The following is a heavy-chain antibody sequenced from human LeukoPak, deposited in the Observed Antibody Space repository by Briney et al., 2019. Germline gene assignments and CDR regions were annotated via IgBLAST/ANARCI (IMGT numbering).Heavy chain of an antibody. J-gene: IGHJ3*02. CDR1: GGSISSYY. D-gene: IGHD3-22*01. V-gene: IGHV4-4*07. CDR3: ARVSYDSSGHYYAFDI. Sequence: SETLSLTCTVSGGSISSYYWSWIRQPAGKGLEWIGRIYTSGSTNYNPSLKSRVTMSVDTSKNQFSLKLSSVTAADTAVYYCARVSYDSSGHYYAFDIWGQGTMVTVSS. CDR2: IYTSGST.